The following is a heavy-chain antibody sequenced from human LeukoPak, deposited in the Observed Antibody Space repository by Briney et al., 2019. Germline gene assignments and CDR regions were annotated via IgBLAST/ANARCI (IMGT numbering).Heavy chain of an antibody. CDR1: GFSFSSYG. CDR2: ISHDGQFK. J-gene: IGHJ6*02. Sequence: PGGSLRLSCAASGFSFSSYGLPWVRQAPGKGLEWVAVISHDGQFKYYADSVRGRFTVSRDNSNNTLYLQMTGLRPEGTAVYYCAKGPIPIHYYYGMDVWGQGTTVAVSS. CDR3: AKGPIPIHYYYGMDV. V-gene: IGHV3-30*18.